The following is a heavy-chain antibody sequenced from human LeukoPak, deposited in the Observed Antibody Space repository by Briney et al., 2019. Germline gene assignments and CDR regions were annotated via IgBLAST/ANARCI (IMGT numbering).Heavy chain of an antibody. J-gene: IGHJ4*02. Sequence: PGGSLRLSCAASGFSFDYYAMHWVRQVPGKGLEWVSGISWNSDDIDYADSVRGRLTISRDNAKNSLFLLMNSLRAEDTALYYCAKDRIGKNHGDYDSIDYWGQGTLVTVSS. CDR3: AKDRIGKNHGDYDSIDY. V-gene: IGHV3-9*01. D-gene: IGHD4-17*01. CDR1: GFSFDYYA. CDR2: ISWNSDDI.